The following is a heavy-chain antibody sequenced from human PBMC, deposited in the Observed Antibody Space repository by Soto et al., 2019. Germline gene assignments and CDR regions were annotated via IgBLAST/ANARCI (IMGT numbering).Heavy chain of an antibody. CDR1: GFTFSSYG. J-gene: IGHJ6*02. CDR3: AKEARTPAAIGEYYHYYGMDV. Sequence: QVQLVESGGGVVQPGRSLRLSCAASGFTFSSYGMHWVRQAPGRGLEWVAVILYDGSNNYYADSVKGRFTISRDNSKNTLYLQMNSLRAEDTAVYYCAKEARTPAAIGEYYHYYGMDVWGQGTTVTVSS. CDR2: ILYDGSNN. D-gene: IGHD2-2*02. V-gene: IGHV3-30*18.